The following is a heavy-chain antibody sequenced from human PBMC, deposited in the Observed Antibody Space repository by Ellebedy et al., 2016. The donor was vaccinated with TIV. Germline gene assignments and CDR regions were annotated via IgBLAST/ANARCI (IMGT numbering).Heavy chain of an antibody. CDR3: TTVRSQTSPFLEWLSPYYYYGMDV. D-gene: IGHD3-3*02. CDR1: GFTFSNAW. Sequence: GGSLRLSCAASGFTFSNAWMNWVRQAPGKGLEWVGRIKSKTDGGTTDYAAPVKGRFTISRDDSKNTLYLQMNSLKTEDTAVYYCTTVRSQTSPFLEWLSPYYYYGMDVWGQGTTVTVSS. V-gene: IGHV3-15*07. J-gene: IGHJ6*02. CDR2: IKSKTDGGTT.